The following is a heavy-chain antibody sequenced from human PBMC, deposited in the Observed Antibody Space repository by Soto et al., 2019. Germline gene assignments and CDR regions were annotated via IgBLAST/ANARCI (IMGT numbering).Heavy chain of an antibody. D-gene: IGHD2-8*01. J-gene: IGHJ4*02. V-gene: IGHV1-69*02. CDR1: GGTFNSYT. Sequence: QVQLVQSGPEVTKPGSSVKVSCTASGGTFNSYTLNWVRQAPGQRPEWVGRVNPIVGMSTSASKFQGRVTLTADKSTTRAPMDLTGLKSEDTAVYSGGATHGGGTTPFDSGGKGTLV. CDR3: GATHGGGTTPFDS. CDR2: VNPIVGMS.